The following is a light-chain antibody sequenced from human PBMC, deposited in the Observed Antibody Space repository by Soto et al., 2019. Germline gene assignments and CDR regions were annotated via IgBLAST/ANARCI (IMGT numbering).Light chain of an antibody. V-gene: IGLV2-23*01. CDR3: CSYAGSSPSS. CDR2: EGS. J-gene: IGLJ1*01. Sequence: QSVLTQPVSVSGSPGQSITISCTGTSSDVGSYNLVSWYQQHPGKAPKLMIYEGSKRPSGVSNRFSGSKSGNTASLTISGLQAEDEADYYCCSYAGSSPSSFGTGTKVTVL. CDR1: SSDVGSYNL.